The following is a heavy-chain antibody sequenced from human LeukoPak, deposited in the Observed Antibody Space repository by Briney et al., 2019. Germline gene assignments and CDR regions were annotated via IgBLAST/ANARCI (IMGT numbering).Heavy chain of an antibody. J-gene: IGHJ4*02. D-gene: IGHD5-12*01. CDR3: VRGGGYYFDY. CDR1: GGSVTSNNW. Sequence: SETLSLTCAVSGGSVTSNNWYNGVRLPAGKGLEWIGEIFDSGSTNYDPSLKSRASIFMEKSKNQFSLTLNSVTAADTAVYYCVRGGGYYFDYWGRGTLVTVSS. CDR2: IFDSGST. V-gene: IGHV4-4*02.